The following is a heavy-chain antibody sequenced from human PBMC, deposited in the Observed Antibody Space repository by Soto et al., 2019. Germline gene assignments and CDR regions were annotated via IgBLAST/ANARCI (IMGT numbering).Heavy chain of an antibody. CDR2: IIPIFGTA. D-gene: IGHD2-2*01. Sequence: SVKVSCKASGGTFSSYAISWVRQAPGQGLEWMGGIIPIFGTANYAQKFQGRVTITADESTSTAYMELSSLRSEDTAVYYCAKYSGTDCSSTSCPPSPYYYGMDVWGQGTTVTVSS. J-gene: IGHJ6*02. CDR1: GGTFSSYA. CDR3: AKYSGTDCSSTSCPPSPYYYGMDV. V-gene: IGHV1-69*13.